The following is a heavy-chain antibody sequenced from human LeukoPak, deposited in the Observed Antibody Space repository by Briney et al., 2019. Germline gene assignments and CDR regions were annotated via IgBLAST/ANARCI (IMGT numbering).Heavy chain of an antibody. J-gene: IGHJ2*01. CDR2: INHSGST. CDR3: ARGSPPYYYGSGSRRHFDL. V-gene: IGHV4-34*01. CDR1: GGSFSGYY. Sequence: PSETLSLTCAVYGGSFSGYYWSWIRQPPGKGLEWIGEINHSGSTNYNPSLKSLVTISVDTSKNQFSLKLSSVTAADTAVYYCARGSPPYYYGSGSRRHFDLWGRGTLVTVSS. D-gene: IGHD3-10*01.